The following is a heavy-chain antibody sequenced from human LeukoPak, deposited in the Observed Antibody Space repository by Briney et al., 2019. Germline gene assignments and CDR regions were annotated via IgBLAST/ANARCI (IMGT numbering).Heavy chain of an antibody. V-gene: IGHV4-39*01. CDR2: IYYSGST. CDR3: ARQAPSYGSGSYTTRNWFDP. Sequence: SETLSLTCTASGGSISSSSYYWGWIRQPPGKGLEWIGSIYYSGSTYYSPSLKSRVTISVDTSKNQFSLKLSSVTAADTAVYYCARQAPSYGSGSYTTRNWFDPWGQGTLVTVSS. D-gene: IGHD3-10*01. CDR1: GGSISSSSYY. J-gene: IGHJ5*02.